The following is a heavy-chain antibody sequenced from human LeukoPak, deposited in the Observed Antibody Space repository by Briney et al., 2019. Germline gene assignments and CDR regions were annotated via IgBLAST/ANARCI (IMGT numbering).Heavy chain of an antibody. Sequence: SETLSLTRIVSGGSVSRGSDYLSWIRQPPGKGLEWIGYISYSLSTNYNPSLKSRVTISADTSKKQFSLRLSSVTAADTAVYYCARYYGDGGDEAFDIWGQGTMVTVSS. CDR3: ARYYGDGGDEAFDI. CDR1: GGSVSRGSDY. J-gene: IGHJ3*02. CDR2: ISYSLST. D-gene: IGHD3-3*01. V-gene: IGHV4-61*01.